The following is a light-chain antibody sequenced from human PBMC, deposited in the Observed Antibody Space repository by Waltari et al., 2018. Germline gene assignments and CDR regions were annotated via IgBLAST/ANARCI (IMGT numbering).Light chain of an antibody. CDR1: QSISHG. V-gene: IGKV3-15*01. J-gene: IGKJ1*01. CDR3: QQYNKWPSWT. Sequence: DIVMTQSPATLSVSPGERATLSCRASQSISHGLAWYQQQRGQPPRLLSFGASARATGIPGRVSGSGSGTEFTLTISTMQSEDFAVYYCQQYNKWPSWTFGQGTKVEIK. CDR2: GAS.